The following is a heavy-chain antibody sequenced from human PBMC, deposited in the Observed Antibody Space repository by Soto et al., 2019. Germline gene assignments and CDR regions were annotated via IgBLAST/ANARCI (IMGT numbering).Heavy chain of an antibody. D-gene: IGHD3-9*01. CDR3: ARAPPPYYDTLTGYLDY. CDR2: IIPIFGTT. J-gene: IGHJ4*02. CDR1: GGTVSSYA. Sequence: QVQLVQSGAEVKKPGSSVKVSCKASGGTVSSYAIIWVRQAPGQGLEWMGGIIPIFGTTNYAQKFQGRVTITADESTSTAYMELSSLRSDDTAVYYCARAPPPYYDTLTGYLDYWGQGTLVTVSS. V-gene: IGHV1-69*01.